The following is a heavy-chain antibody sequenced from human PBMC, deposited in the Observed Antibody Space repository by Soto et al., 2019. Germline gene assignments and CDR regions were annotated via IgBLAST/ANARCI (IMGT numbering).Heavy chain of an antibody. D-gene: IGHD1-26*01. V-gene: IGHV1-2*02. CDR3: ARDLAKGGGSAGFDY. Sequence: VASVKVSCKASGYTFTVYYMHWVRQAPGQGLEWKGWINPKSGGTMYPQKFQGRVTMTWDTSISTAYMALTRLRSDDTAVYYCARDLAKGGGSAGFDYWGQGTLVTVSS. CDR1: GYTFTVYY. J-gene: IGHJ4*02. CDR2: INPKSGGT.